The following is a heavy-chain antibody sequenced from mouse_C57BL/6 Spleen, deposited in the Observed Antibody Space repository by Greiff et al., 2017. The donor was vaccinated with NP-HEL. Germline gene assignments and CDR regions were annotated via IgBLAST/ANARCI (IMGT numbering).Heavy chain of an antibody. CDR1: GFSLTSYG. CDR3: ARAYYRGGAMDY. CDR2: IWGVGST. V-gene: IGHV2-6*01. Sequence: VKLVESGPGLVAPSQSLSITCTVSGFSLTSYGVDWVRQSPGKGLEWLGVIWGVGSTNYNSALKSRLSISKDNSKSQVFLKMNSLQTDDTAMYYCARAYYRGGAMDYWGQGTSVTVSS. J-gene: IGHJ4*01. D-gene: IGHD2-14*01.